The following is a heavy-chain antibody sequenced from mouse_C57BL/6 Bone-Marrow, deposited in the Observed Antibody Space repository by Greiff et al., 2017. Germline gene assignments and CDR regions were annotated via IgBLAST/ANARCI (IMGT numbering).Heavy chain of an antibody. Sequence: QVQLKESGAELARPGASVKMSCKASGYTFTSYTMHWVKQRPGQGLEWIGYINPSSGYPKYNQKFKDKATLTADKSSSTAYIQLSSLTSEDSAVYYCARRYYGSSHYFDNWGQGTTLTVSS. CDR2: INPSSGYP. CDR1: GYTFTSYT. V-gene: IGHV1-4*01. J-gene: IGHJ2*01. CDR3: ARRYYGSSHYFDN. D-gene: IGHD1-1*01.